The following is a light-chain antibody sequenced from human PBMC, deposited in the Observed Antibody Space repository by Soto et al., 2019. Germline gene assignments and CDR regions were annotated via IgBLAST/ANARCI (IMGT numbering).Light chain of an antibody. CDR2: GAS. Sequence: EIVLTQSPGTLSLSPGERATLSCRASQSVSSSYFSWYQQKPGQAPRLLIYGASSRATGIPDRFSGSGSGTDFTLTISRLEPEDFAVYYCQQYGSSPLITFGQGKRLEMK. CDR1: QSVSSSY. J-gene: IGKJ5*01. V-gene: IGKV3-20*01. CDR3: QQYGSSPLIT.